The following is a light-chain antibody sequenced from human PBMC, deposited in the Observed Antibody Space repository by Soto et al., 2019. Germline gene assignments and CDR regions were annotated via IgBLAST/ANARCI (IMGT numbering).Light chain of an antibody. V-gene: IGKV1-39*01. Sequence: DTQMNQSPSSLSASVGASIAITCLSSQSISSYLNWYQQKPGNAPKLLISAASILQSGVSSRFSGSGSGTDFTLTISNLQPEDFAGYYCQQTYSSPVTFGQGTRLEIK. CDR2: AAS. CDR1: QSISSY. J-gene: IGKJ5*01. CDR3: QQTYSSPVT.